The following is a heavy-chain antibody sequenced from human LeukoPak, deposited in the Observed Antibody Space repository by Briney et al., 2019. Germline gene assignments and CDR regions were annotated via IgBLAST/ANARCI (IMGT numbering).Heavy chain of an antibody. J-gene: IGHJ4*02. CDR1: GFTFSRNG. D-gene: IGHD6-13*01. CDR2: IWYDGSNK. Sequence: GGSLRLSCAASGFTFSRNGMHWVRQAPGKGLEWVAIIWYDGSNKYYADFVKGRFTTSRDNSKNTLYLQMNSLRADDTAVYYCARVSGYSGTWYVDYWGQGTLVTVSS. CDR3: ARVSGYSGTWYVDY. V-gene: IGHV3-33*01.